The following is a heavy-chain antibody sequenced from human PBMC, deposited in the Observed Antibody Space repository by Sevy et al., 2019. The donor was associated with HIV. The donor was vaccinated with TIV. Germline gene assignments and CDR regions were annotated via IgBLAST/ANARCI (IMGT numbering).Heavy chain of an antibody. CDR1: GFPFSNAW. CDR2: IKSKTDGGTT. V-gene: IGHV3-15*01. Sequence: GGSLRLSCAAFGFPFSNAWMNWVRQAPGKGLEWVGRIKSKTDGGTTDYAAPLKGRFTISRDDSKNTSYLQMNSLKSEDTAVYYCSTEGLYCSGGSCSSEGFDFWGQGTLVTVSS. J-gene: IGHJ4*02. D-gene: IGHD2-15*01. CDR3: STEGLYCSGGSCSSEGFDF.